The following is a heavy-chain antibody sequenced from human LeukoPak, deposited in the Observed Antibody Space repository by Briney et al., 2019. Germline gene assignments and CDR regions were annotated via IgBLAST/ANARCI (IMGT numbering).Heavy chain of an antibody. CDR2: IHSGGTI. V-gene: IGHV3-53*01. J-gene: IGHJ4*02. CDR1: GFTVSNSY. Sequence: GGSLRLSCAASGFTVSNSYMTWVRRAPGKGLEWVSAIHSGGTIFYADSVKGRFTISRDNSKSTLYLQMNSLRADDTAMYYCARDYYGSGKDWGQGTLVTVSS. CDR3: ARDYYGSGKD. D-gene: IGHD3-10*01.